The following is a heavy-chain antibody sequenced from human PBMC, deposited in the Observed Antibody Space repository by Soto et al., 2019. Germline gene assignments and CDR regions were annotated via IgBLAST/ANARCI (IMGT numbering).Heavy chain of an antibody. J-gene: IGHJ4*02. Sequence: QLQLQESGPGLVKPSETLSLTCSVSDDSINSDKYYWGWIRQPPGKGLEWIGSIYYRGNAYYNPSLRTRVPISVDESKSQFSLQLNSVPAADSAVYFCARLEGLATTSYYFDFWGPGALVTVSS. CDR2: IYYRGNA. CDR1: DDSINSDKYY. V-gene: IGHV4-39*01. CDR3: ARLEGLATTSYYFDF. D-gene: IGHD3-9*01.